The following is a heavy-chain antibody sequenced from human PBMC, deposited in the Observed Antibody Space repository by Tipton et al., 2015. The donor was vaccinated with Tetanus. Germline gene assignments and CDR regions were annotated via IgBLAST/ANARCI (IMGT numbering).Heavy chain of an antibody. D-gene: IGHD3-22*01. CDR3: ARDRGDYIYYGMDV. Sequence: QLVQSGAELKKPGASLKVSCKASGYTFTGYYTYWVRQAPGQGLEWVGWIDPNSGGTIYAQNFQGRVTMTRDTSISTVYMELSRLRSDDTAVYYCARDRGDYIYYGMDVWGPGTTVTVSS. J-gene: IGHJ6*02. V-gene: IGHV1-2*02. CDR2: IDPNSGGT. CDR1: GYTFTGYY.